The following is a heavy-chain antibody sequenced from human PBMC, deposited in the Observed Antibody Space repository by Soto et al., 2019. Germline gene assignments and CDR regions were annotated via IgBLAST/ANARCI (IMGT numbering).Heavy chain of an antibody. CDR2: KYSRSRWYS. V-gene: IGHV6-1*01. J-gene: IGHJ6*02. Sequence: PSRTLSLTCVCSVDTVSSNSVACNWVRECPSGGLEWLGRKYSRSRWYSDYAVYARSRIDINEDTSKNHVSLQLKSVTTEDTAVYYCARSEEDSDYYYYSMDVWGQGTTVTVPS. D-gene: IGHD2-15*01. CDR1: VDTVSSNSVA. CDR3: ARSEEDSDYYYYSMDV.